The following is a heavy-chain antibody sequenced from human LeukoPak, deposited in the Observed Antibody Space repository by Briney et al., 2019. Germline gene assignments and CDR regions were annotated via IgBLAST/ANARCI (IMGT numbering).Heavy chain of an antibody. J-gene: IGHJ3*02. D-gene: IGHD3-22*01. CDR1: GGSFSGYY. CDR2: INHSGST. Sequence: PSETLSLTCAVYGGSFSGYYWSWIRQPPGKGLEWIGEINHSGSTNYIPSLKSRVTISVDTSKNQFSLKLSSVTAADTAVYYCARPGDSSGYYLGDDAFDIWGQGTMVTVSS. CDR3: ARPGDSSGYYLGDDAFDI. V-gene: IGHV4-34*01.